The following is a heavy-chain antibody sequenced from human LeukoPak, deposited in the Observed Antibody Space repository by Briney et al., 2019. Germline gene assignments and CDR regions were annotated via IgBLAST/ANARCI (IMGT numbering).Heavy chain of an antibody. J-gene: IGHJ5*02. D-gene: IGHD1-26*01. V-gene: IGHV3-53*01. CDR3: ARNNGGREVVGDWFDP. Sequence: GGALRLSRAAPGLTLNSTYMSWVRHRLRKGVGWVSVIYSGGSTYYDDSVKGRFTISRDNSKNTLYLQMNRLAAEDTAVYYCARNNGGREVVGDWFDPWGQGTLVTVSS. CDR1: GLTLNSTY. CDR2: IYSGGST.